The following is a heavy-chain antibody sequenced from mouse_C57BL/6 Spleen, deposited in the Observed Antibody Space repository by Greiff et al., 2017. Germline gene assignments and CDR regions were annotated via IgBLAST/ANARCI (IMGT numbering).Heavy chain of an antibody. V-gene: IGHV14-3*01. Sequence: VHVKQSVAELVRPGASVKLSCTASGFNIKNTYMHWVKQRPEQGLEWIGRIDPANGNTKYAPKFQGKATITADTSSNTAYLQLSSLTSEDTAIYYCARGTTVNWYFDVWGTGTTVTVSS. J-gene: IGHJ1*03. CDR2: IDPANGNT. CDR1: GFNIKNTY. CDR3: ARGTTVNWYFDV. D-gene: IGHD1-1*01.